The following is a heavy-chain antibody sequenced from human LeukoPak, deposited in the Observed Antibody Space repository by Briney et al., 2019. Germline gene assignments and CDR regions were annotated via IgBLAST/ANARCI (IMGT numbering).Heavy chain of an antibody. Sequence: QPGGSLRLSCAASGFTFSTYAMSWVRQAPGKGLEWVSSISNSGSRPYYADSVKGRFTISRDNSKNTLYLQMNSLRAEDTAVYYCAKDESVYDYGHSQHWGQGTLVTVSS. CDR1: GFTFSTYA. V-gene: IGHV3-23*01. D-gene: IGHD5/OR15-5a*01. J-gene: IGHJ1*01. CDR3: AKDESVYDYGHSQH. CDR2: ISNSGSRP.